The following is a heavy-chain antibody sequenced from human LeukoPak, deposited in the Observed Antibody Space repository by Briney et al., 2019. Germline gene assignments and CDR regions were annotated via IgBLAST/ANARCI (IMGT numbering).Heavy chain of an antibody. CDR2: IYYSGRT. Sequence: SETLSLTCSVSGGSISSYYWSWIRQPPGKGLEWIGYIYYSGRTSYNPSLKSRVTISVDTSKNQFSLKLSSVTAADTAVYYCARDSYYYGSGSYSPRASYYYYYYMDVWGKGTTVTISS. V-gene: IGHV4-59*12. D-gene: IGHD3-10*01. J-gene: IGHJ6*03. CDR1: GGSISSYY. CDR3: ARDSYYYGSGSYSPRASYYYYYYMDV.